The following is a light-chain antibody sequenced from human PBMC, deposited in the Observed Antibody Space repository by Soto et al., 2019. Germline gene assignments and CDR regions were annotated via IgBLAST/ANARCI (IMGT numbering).Light chain of an antibody. CDR3: QQYCSSSIT. Sequence: EIVLTQSPGTLSLSPGERATLSCRASQSVSSSCLAWYQQKPGQAPRLLIYGASSRATGIPDRFSGSGSGTDFTLTISRLEPEDFAVYYCQQYCSSSITVGGGTKVDIK. CDR1: QSVSSSC. V-gene: IGKV3-20*01. J-gene: IGKJ4*01. CDR2: GAS.